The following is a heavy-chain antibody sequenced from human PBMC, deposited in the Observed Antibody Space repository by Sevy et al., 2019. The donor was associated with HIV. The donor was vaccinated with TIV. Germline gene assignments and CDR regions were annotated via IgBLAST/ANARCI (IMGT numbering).Heavy chain of an antibody. CDR3: AKESGSYYDFWSGHDAFDI. CDR2: ISYDGSSK. V-gene: IGHV3-30*18. D-gene: IGHD3-3*01. Sequence: GGSLRLSCAASGFNFSSYGMHWVRQAPGKGLEWVAVISYDGSSKYYAESVKGRLTISRDNSKNTLYLQISSLTAEDTAVYYCAKESGSYYDFWSGHDAFDIWGQGTMVTVSS. J-gene: IGHJ3*02. CDR1: GFNFSSYG.